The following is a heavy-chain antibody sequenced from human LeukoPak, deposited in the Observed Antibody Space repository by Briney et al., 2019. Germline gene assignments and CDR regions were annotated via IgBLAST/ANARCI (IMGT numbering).Heavy chain of an antibody. CDR3: ARSVPYGTTWYGRSDC. CDR1: GFTFSSYG. V-gene: IGHV3-7*03. J-gene: IGHJ4*02. D-gene: IGHD6-13*01. Sequence: GGSLRPSCAASGFTFSSYGMHWVRQAPGKGLEWVANIRHDGSTKYYVDSVKGRFTISRDNAMNSLYLQMDSLRVEDTAIYYCARSVPYGTTWYGRSDCWGQGTQVTVSS. CDR2: IRHDGSTK.